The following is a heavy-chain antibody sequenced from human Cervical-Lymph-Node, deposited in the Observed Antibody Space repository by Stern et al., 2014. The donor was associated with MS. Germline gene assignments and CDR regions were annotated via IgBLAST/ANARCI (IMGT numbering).Heavy chain of an antibody. CDR1: GGSISSGGYF. V-gene: IGHV4-31*03. J-gene: IGHJ5*01. CDR3: ARKGAIVPAAIENWFDS. Sequence: VQLVESGPGLVKPSQTLSLTCTVSGGSISSGGYFWSWIRQHPGKGLEWIGFIYTSGSTYYNPSLKSRVTISVDTSKNHFSLTLSSVTAADTAVYYCARKGAIVPAAIENWFDSWGQGTLVTVSS. CDR2: IYTSGST. D-gene: IGHD2-2*01.